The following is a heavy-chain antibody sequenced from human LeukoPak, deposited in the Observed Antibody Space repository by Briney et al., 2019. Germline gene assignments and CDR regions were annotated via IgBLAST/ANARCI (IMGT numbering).Heavy chain of an antibody. CDR2: VYSGGLT. CDR1: GFTVSDNY. Sequence: GGPLRLSCAASGFTVSDNYMSWVRQAPGRALEGVSTVYSGGLTYYADPVKGRFTISRDNSKNTLYLQMSSLRAEDTAVYYCVRDRWPGLGDFWGQGTTVTVSS. J-gene: IGHJ6*02. D-gene: IGHD6-19*01. V-gene: IGHV3-66*01. CDR3: VRDRWPGLGDF.